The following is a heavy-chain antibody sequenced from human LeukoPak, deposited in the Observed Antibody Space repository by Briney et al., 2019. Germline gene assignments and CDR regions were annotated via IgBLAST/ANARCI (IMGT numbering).Heavy chain of an antibody. CDR1: GGSISSYY. CDR2: IYYSGST. J-gene: IGHJ4*02. D-gene: IGHD6-6*01. CDR3: AREGMYSSSSDFDY. V-gene: IGHV4-59*01. Sequence: SETLSLTCTVSGGSISSYYWSWIRQPPGKGLEWIGYIYYSGSTNYNPSLKSRVTISVDTSKNQFSLKLSSVTAADTAVYYCAREGMYSSSSDFDYWGQGTLVTVSS.